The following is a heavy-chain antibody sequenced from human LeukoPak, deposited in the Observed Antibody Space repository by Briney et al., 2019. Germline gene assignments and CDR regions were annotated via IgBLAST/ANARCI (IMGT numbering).Heavy chain of an antibody. V-gene: IGHV1-2*06. J-gene: IGHJ1*01. CDR2: INPNSGGT. Sequence: ASVKVSCKASGYTFNIYYMHWVRQAPGQGLEWMGRINPNSGGTNYAQKFQGRVTLTTDTSTSTAYMEVSRLRSDDTAVYYCARGSGYSYHYPEYFQHWARAPWSPSPQ. CDR1: GYTFNIYY. CDR3: ARGSGYSYHYPEYFQH. D-gene: IGHD5-18*01.